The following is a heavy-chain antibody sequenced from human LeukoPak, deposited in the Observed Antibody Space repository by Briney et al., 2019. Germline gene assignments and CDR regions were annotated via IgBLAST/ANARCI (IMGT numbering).Heavy chain of an antibody. Sequence: SETLSLTCTVSGGSISSSSYYWGWIRQPPGKGLEWIGSIYYSGSTYYNPSLKSRVTISVDTSRNQFSLKLSSVTAADTAVYYCARVWGPSYYYYMDVWGKGTTVTVSS. D-gene: IGHD7-27*01. CDR2: IYYSGST. J-gene: IGHJ6*03. CDR1: GGSISSSSYY. V-gene: IGHV4-39*07. CDR3: ARVWGPSYYYYMDV.